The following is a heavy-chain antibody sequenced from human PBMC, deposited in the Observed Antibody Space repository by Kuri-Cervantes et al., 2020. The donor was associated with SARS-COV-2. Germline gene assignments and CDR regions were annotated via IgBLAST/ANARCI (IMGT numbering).Heavy chain of an antibody. CDR3: ARDRGYCSGGSCSHFGY. D-gene: IGHD2-15*01. V-gene: IGHV1-46*01. Sequence: ASVKVSCKASGYTFTSYYMHWVRQAPGQGLEWMGIINPSGGSTSYAQKFQGRVTMTRDTSTSTVYMELSSLRSEDTAVYYCARDRGYCSGGSCSHFGYWGQGTLVTVSS. CDR1: GYTFTSYY. CDR2: INPSGGST. J-gene: IGHJ4*02.